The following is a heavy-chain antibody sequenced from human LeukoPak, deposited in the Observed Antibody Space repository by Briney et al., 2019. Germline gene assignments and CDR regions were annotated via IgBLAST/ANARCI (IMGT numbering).Heavy chain of an antibody. CDR3: ARVMGGNARDHFDY. V-gene: IGHV3-48*04. Sequence: AGGSLRLSCAASGFTFSSYSMNWVRQAPGKGLEWVSYISSSSSTIYYADSVKGRFTISRDNAKNSLYLQMNSLRAEDTAVYYCARVMGGNARDHFDYWGQGTLVIVSS. J-gene: IGHJ4*02. D-gene: IGHD4-23*01. CDR2: ISSSSSTI. CDR1: GFTFSSYS.